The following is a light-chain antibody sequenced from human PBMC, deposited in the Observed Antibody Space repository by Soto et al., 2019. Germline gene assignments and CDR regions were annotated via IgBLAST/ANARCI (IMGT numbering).Light chain of an antibody. V-gene: IGKV1-9*01. CDR2: GES. CDR3: KQLNAYQIN. J-gene: IGKJ5*01. CDR1: QGTSSY. Sequence: DIQMTHSPSSLSASVVDVVTITCRASQGTSSYLAWFQQKPGRAPKILIYGESTLQSGVKARFSGSGSGKDFTITIRNMQNEDFENYYCKQLNAYQINCGKGPRREIK.